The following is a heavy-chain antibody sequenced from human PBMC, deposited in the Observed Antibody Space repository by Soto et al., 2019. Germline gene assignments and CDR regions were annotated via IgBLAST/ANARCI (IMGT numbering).Heavy chain of an antibody. CDR3: ARVNTTLVNHLHC. J-gene: IGHJ4*02. V-gene: IGHV3-53*01. D-gene: IGHD5-18*01. CDR1: GFSVSATS. CDR2: MHRGGST. Sequence: GESLKISCVVSGFSVSATSIFWVRQATGKGLEWVSLMHRGGSTDNADSVKGRFTTSRDKAKNTLYLQMNGLRVEDTAVYYCARVNTTLVNHLHCSGQGTLITVSS.